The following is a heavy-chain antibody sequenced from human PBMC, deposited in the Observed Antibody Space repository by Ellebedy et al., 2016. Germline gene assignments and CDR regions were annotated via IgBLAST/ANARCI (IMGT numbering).Heavy chain of an antibody. CDR1: TFSINNYG. CDR3: ARGVNGLTWFDP. D-gene: IGHD2-8*01. V-gene: IGHV3-33*01. Sequence: GGSLRLXXVASTFSINNYGMVWVRQPPGKGLEWVALIWYDGSEEDYADSVKGRFTISRENAKNSLYLQMNSLRAEDTAVYYCARGVNGLTWFDPWGQGTLVTVSS. CDR2: IWYDGSEE. J-gene: IGHJ5*02.